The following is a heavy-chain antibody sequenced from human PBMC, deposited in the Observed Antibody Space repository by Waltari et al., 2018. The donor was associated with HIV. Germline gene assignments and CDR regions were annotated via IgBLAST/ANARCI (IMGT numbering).Heavy chain of an antibody. CDR1: GFTFSSYS. CDR2: ISSNSNYI. Sequence: EVQLVESGGGLVKPGGSLRLSCAASGFTFSSYSMNWVRQAPGKGLEWVSSISSNSNYIYYADSVKGRFTISRDNAKNSLYLQMNSLRAEDTAVYYCARDLYCGGDCYTYYFDYWGQGTLVTVSS. V-gene: IGHV3-21*01. D-gene: IGHD2-21*02. J-gene: IGHJ4*02. CDR3: ARDLYCGGDCYTYYFDY.